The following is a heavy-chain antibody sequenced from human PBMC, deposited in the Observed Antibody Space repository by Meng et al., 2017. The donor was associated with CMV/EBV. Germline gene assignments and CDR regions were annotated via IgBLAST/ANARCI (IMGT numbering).Heavy chain of an antibody. Sequence: GESLKISCAASGFTFSSYAMSWVRQAPGKGLEWVSAISGSGGSTYYADSVKGRFTISRDNSKNTLYLQMNSLRAEDTAVYYCAKGRWGLAVPAPPYYYYGMDVWGQGTTVTVSS. D-gene: IGHD2-2*01. CDR3: AKGRWGLAVPAPPYYYYGMDV. V-gene: IGHV3-23*01. CDR1: GFTFSSYA. CDR2: ISGSGGST. J-gene: IGHJ6*02.